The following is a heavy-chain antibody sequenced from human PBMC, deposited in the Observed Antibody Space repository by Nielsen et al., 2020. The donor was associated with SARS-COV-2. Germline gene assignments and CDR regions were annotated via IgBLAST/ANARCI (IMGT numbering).Heavy chain of an antibody. J-gene: IGHJ6*03. D-gene: IGHD1-14*01. CDR2: INHSGDT. V-gene: IGHV4-34*01. CDR1: GGSFSGYY. CDR3: ARGRNENDYMDV. Sequence: SETLSLTCAVYGGSFSGYYWSWIRQPPGKGLEWIGEINHSGDTKHNPSLKSRVTISVDTSKNQFSLKLSSVTAADTAVYYCARGRNENDYMDVWGSGTTVTMSS.